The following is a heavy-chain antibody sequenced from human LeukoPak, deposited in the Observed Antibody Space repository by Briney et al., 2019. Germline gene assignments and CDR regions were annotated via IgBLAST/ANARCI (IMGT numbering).Heavy chain of an antibody. V-gene: IGHV3-33*01. D-gene: IGHD3-22*01. Sequence: GGSLRLSCAASEFSFSSYGMHWVRRAPGKGLQWVASLWYDGTNKYHADSVKGRFTISRDNSQSTLYLQMNSLRAEDTAVYYCARARSNYDSSGFSALDYWGQGTLVTVSS. CDR3: ARARSNYDSSGFSALDY. CDR1: EFSFSSYG. J-gene: IGHJ4*02. CDR2: LWYDGTNK.